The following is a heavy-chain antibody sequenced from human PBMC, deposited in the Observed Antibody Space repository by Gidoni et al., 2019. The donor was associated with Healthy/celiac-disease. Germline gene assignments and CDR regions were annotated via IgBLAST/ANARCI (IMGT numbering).Heavy chain of an antibody. CDR3: AREGGGIAAPKGFDY. Sequence: QVQLQQWGAGLLKPSETLSLTCAVYGGSFSGDYWSWIRQPPGKGLECIWEINHSGSTNYNPSLKSRVTISVDTSKNQFSLKLSSVTAADTAVYYCAREGGGIAAPKGFDYWGQGTLVTVSS. J-gene: IGHJ4*02. CDR1: GGSFSGDY. CDR2: INHSGST. D-gene: IGHD6-6*01. V-gene: IGHV4-34*01.